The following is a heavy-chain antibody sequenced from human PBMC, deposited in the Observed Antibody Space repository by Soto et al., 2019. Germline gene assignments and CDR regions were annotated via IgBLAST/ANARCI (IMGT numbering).Heavy chain of an antibody. CDR1: GFTFSNAW. Sequence: EVQLVESGGGLVKPGGSLRLSCAASGFTFSNAWMSWVRQAPGKGLEWVGRIKSKTDGGTTDYAAPVKGRFTISREDSKNTVYLQRNSLKTEDTAVYYCTREVVVATILTTVTTKRDYWGQGTLVTVSS. D-gene: IGHD4-17*01. CDR2: IKSKTDGGTT. V-gene: IGHV3-15*01. J-gene: IGHJ4*02. CDR3: TREVVVATILTTVTTKRDY.